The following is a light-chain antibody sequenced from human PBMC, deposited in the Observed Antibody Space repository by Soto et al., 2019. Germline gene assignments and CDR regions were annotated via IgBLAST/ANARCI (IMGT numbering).Light chain of an antibody. J-gene: IGKJ1*01. CDR3: QQYKAFPWT. V-gene: IGKV1-5*03. CDR1: HTISSW. CDR2: QAS. Sequence: DIQMTQSPSTLSGSVGDRVTITCRASHTISSWLAWYQQKSGQAPKLLIYQASGLESGVPSRFSGSGSGTEFTLTITSLQPDDFATYFCQQYKAFPWTFGRGTKVDIK.